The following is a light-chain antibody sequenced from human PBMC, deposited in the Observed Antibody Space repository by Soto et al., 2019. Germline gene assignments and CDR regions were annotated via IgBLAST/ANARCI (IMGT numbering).Light chain of an antibody. V-gene: IGLV2-23*01. CDR3: CSYAGTNTFV. CDR2: EGN. Sequence: QSALTQPASVSGSPGQSITISCTGTSSDVGSYNLVSWYQQHLGKAPKLMIYEGNKRPSGVSNHFSGSKSANTASLTISGLQTEDEADYYCCSYAGTNTFVFGTGTKLTVL. CDR1: SSDVGSYNL. J-gene: IGLJ1*01.